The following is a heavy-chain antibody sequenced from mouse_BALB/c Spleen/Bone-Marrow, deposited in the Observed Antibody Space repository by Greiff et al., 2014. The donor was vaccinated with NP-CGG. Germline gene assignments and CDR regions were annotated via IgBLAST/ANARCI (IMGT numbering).Heavy chain of an antibody. CDR3: TRYDGYFTLFAY. J-gene: IGHJ3*01. CDR1: GYTFTSYY. V-gene: IGHV1-53*01. CDR2: INPSNGDT. Sequence: QVQLQQSGAELVKPGASVKLSCKASGYTFTSYYLYWVKQRPGQGLEWIGEINPSNGDTNFNEKFKSKASLTVDISSNTTYTQLSSLTSEDSAVYYCTRYDGYFTLFAYWGQGTLVTVSA. D-gene: IGHD2-3*01.